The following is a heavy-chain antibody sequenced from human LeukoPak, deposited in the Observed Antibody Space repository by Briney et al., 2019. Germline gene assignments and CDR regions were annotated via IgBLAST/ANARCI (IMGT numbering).Heavy chain of an antibody. J-gene: IGHJ4*02. CDR1: GYTFTSYY. D-gene: IGHD3-22*01. CDR2: INPSGGST. V-gene: IGHV1-46*01. CDR3: ARGLNDYYDSSGKDY. Sequence: ASVKVSCKASGYTFTSYYMHWVRQAPGQGLEWMGIINPSGGSTSYAQKFQGRVTMTRDTSTSTGYMELSSLRSEDTAVYYCARGLNDYYDSSGKDYWGQGTLVTVSS.